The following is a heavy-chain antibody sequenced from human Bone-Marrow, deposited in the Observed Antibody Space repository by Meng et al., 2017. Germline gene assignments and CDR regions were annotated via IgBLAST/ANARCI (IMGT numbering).Heavy chain of an antibody. J-gene: IGHJ6*02. CDR2: ISYDGSNK. Sequence: GESLKISCAASGFTFSSYVMHWVRQAPGKGLEWVAIISYDGSNKYYADSVKGRFTVSRDNSKHTLYLQMNSLRAEDTAVYYRAKTYWELYYYYYGMDVWGQGTTVTVSS. CDR1: GFTFSSYV. D-gene: IGHD1-7*01. V-gene: IGHV3-30*04. CDR3: AKTYWELYYYYYGMDV.